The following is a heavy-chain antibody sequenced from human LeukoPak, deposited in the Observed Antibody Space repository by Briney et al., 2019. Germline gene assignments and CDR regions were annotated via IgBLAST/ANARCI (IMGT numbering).Heavy chain of an antibody. Sequence: ASVTVSCKASGYTFTDYYLLWVRQAPGQGPEWMGWISPNSGGTNYAQNFKGRVTMTRDTSISTAYMELSRLRSDDTAVYYCARDLNGYDLDYWGQGTLVTVSS. J-gene: IGHJ4*02. V-gene: IGHV1-2*02. CDR3: ARDLNGYDLDY. CDR1: GYTFTDYY. CDR2: ISPNSGGT. D-gene: IGHD5-12*01.